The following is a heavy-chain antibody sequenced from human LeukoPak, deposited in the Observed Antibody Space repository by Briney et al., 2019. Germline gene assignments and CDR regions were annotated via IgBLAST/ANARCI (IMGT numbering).Heavy chain of an antibody. J-gene: IGHJ4*02. CDR1: GFTFSRYW. CDR2: IKQDGSEK. V-gene: IGHV3-7*03. Sequence: GGSLRLSCAASGFTFSRYWMTWVRQVPRKGLEWVANIKQDGSEKYYVDSVKGRFTISRDNAKNSLYLQMNSLRAEDTAVYYRARDKGDYDTSGSLFVFGGQGTLVTVSS. D-gene: IGHD3-22*01. CDR3: ARDKGDYDTSGSLFVF.